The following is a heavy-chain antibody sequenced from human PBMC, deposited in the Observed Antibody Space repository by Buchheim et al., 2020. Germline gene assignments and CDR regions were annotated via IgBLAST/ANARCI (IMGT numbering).Heavy chain of an antibody. CDR2: IHYSGST. Sequence: QVQLQESGPGLVKPSETLSLTCNVSGGSISSTGHYWTWIRQHPGKGLEWIGYIHYSGSTYYNPSLESRLTISVDTSKNQFSLKLSSVTAADTAVYYCARAVRFLEWLFDYWGQGTL. CDR1: GGSISSTGHY. J-gene: IGHJ4*02. V-gene: IGHV4-31*03. CDR3: ARAVRFLEWLFDY. D-gene: IGHD3-3*01.